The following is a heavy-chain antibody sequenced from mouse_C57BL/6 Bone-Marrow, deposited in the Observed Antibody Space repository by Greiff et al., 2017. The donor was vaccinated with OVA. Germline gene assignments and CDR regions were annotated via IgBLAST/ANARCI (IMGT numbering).Heavy chain of an antibody. CDR2: INSDGGST. Sequence: EVKVVESGGGLVQPGESLKLSCESNEYEFPSHDMSWVRKTPEKRLELVAAINSDGGSTYYPDTMERRFIISRDNTKKTLYLQMSSLRSEDTALYYCAIYYDYDGPWFAYWGQGTLVTVSA. J-gene: IGHJ3*01. D-gene: IGHD2-4*01. V-gene: IGHV5-2*01. CDR1: EYEFPSHD. CDR3: AIYYDYDGPWFAY.